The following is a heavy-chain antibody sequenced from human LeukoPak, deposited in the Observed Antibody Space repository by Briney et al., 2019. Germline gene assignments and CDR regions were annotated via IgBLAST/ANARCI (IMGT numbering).Heavy chain of an antibody. CDR3: ARVRLRDNDY. V-gene: IGHV3-48*01. CDR2: ISSSSSTI. J-gene: IGHJ4*02. Sequence: PGGSLRLSCAAAGFTFSSYSMNWVRQAPGKGLEWVSYISSSSSTIYYADSVKGRFTISRDNAKNSLYLQMNSLRAEDTAVYYCARVRLRDNDYWGQGTLVTVFS. CDR1: GFTFSSYS. D-gene: IGHD3-10*01.